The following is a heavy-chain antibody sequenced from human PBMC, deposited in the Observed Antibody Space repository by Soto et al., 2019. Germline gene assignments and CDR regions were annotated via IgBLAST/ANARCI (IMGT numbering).Heavy chain of an antibody. CDR2: INPNGGST. Sequence: QVQLVQSGAEVKKPGASVKISCKASGYTFIHYYIHWVRQAPGQGLEWMAIINPNGGSTNYAQKFQGRVTVTSDTSTTTVSMERNSLESDDTAVYFCARSLRQGDFWGQGTLVTVSS. V-gene: IGHV1-46*01. CDR3: ARSLRQGDF. D-gene: IGHD2-21*01. CDR1: GYTFIHYY. J-gene: IGHJ4*02.